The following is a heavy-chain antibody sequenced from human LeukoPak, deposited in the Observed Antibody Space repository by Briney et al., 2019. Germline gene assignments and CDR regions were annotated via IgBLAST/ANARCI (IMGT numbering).Heavy chain of an antibody. D-gene: IGHD4-17*01. CDR1: GTSFTSYY. CDR3: ARMTTGHDY. CDR2: VNHSGYT. Sequence: SETLSLTCGVSGTSFTSYYWSWIRQTPGKGLEWIGEVNHSGYTNMNPSLKSRVTISVDTSKNQFSLMTTSVTAADTAVYFCARMTTGHDYWGQGILVTVSS. J-gene: IGHJ4*02. V-gene: IGHV4-34*01.